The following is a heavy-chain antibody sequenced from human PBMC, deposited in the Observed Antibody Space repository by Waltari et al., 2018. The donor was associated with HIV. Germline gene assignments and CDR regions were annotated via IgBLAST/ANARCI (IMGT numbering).Heavy chain of an antibody. D-gene: IGHD6-25*01. CDR3: ARGIDAQRVAAPCLDI. Sequence: QVQLRESGPGLVKPSETLSLTCTVSGGSISTYYWTWIRKPPGKGMEWIGYIYNSRNTDYNPSLKSRATISVDTSKNQFSLKLSAVTTADTAVYYCARGIDAQRVAAPCLDIWGQGTMVTVSS. V-gene: IGHV4-59*01. CDR1: GGSISTYY. CDR2: IYNSRNT. J-gene: IGHJ3*02.